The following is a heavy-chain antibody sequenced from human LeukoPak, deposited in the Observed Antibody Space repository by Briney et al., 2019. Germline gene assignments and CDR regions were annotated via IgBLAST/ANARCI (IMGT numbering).Heavy chain of an antibody. Sequence: GASVKVSCKASGGTFISYAISWVRQAPGQGLEWMGGIIPIFGTANYAQKFQGRVTITADESTSTAYMELSSLRSEDTAVYYCAREWQQLNAFDIWGQGTMVTVSS. CDR1: GGTFISYA. V-gene: IGHV1-69*13. D-gene: IGHD6-13*01. CDR3: AREWQQLNAFDI. J-gene: IGHJ3*02. CDR2: IIPIFGTA.